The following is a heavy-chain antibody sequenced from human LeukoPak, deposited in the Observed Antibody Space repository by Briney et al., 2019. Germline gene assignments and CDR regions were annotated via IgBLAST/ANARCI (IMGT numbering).Heavy chain of an antibody. CDR1: GFTFTTYW. CDR2: INSDGSDT. D-gene: IGHD1-26*01. J-gene: IGHJ4*02. CDR3: TRDLVGATSDF. Sequence: GGSLRLSCSASGFTFTTYWMHWVREAPGKGLVWVARINSDGSDTYYADSVKGRFTISRDNSKNTVYLQMNSLRAEDTAVYYCTRDLVGATSDFWGQGTLVTVSS. V-gene: IGHV3-74*01.